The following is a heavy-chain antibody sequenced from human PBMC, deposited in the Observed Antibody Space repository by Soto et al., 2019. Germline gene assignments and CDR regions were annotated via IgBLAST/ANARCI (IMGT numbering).Heavy chain of an antibody. CDR2: IYYSGST. V-gene: IGHV4-59*01. CDR1: GGSISSYY. D-gene: IGHD5-12*01. Sequence: SETLSLTCTVSGGSISSYYWSWIRQPPGKGLEWIGYIYYSGSTNYNPSLKSRVTISVDTSKNQFSLKLSSVTAADTAVYYCARGPSDGYKGYYYYYGMDVWGQGTTVTVSS. J-gene: IGHJ6*02. CDR3: ARGPSDGYKGYYYYYGMDV.